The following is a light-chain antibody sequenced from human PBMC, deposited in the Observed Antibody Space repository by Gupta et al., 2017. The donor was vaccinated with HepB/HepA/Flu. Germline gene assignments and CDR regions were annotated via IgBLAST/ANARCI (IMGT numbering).Light chain of an antibody. J-gene: IGKJ3*01. V-gene: IGKV1-33*01. CDR3: QHYDYLPPTT. Sequence: DIQLTQSPSSLSASIGDRVTITCQASQDITTQLNWYQHKPGKAPELLIYDASSLQSGVPSRFSGGGSGTDFTFTISNRQPEDVATYYFQHYDYLPPTTFGPGTTVHVK. CDR2: DAS. CDR1: QDITTQ.